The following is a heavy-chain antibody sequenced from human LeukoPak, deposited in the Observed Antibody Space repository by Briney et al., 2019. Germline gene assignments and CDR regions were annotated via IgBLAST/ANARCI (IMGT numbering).Heavy chain of an antibody. V-gene: IGHV3-30*18. CDR2: ISYDGSNK. D-gene: IGHD6-19*01. J-gene: IGHJ4*02. CDR1: GFTFSSYG. CDR3: AKDLLRSGWYYFDY. Sequence: PGGSMRLAWAASGFTFSSYGMHWVRQAPGKGLEWVALISYDGSNKYYADSVKGRFTISRDNSKNTLYLQMNSLRAEDTAVYYCAKDLLRSGWYYFDYWGQGTLVTVSS.